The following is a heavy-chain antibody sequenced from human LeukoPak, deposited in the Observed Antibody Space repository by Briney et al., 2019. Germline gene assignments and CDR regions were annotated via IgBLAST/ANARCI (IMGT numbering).Heavy chain of an antibody. CDR3: ARDLGVDDSSGYHRRGSFDY. J-gene: IGHJ4*02. CDR1: GGTFSSYA. V-gene: IGHV1-69*04. D-gene: IGHD3-22*01. CDR2: IIPILGIA. Sequence: ASVKVSCKASGGTFSSYAISWVRQAPGQGLEWMGRIIPILGIATYAQKFQGRVTITADKSTSTAYMELSSLRSEDTAVYYCARDLGVDDSSGYHRRGSFDYWGQGTLVTVSS.